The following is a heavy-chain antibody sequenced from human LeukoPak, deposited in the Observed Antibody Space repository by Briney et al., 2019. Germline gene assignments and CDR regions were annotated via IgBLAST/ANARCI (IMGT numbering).Heavy chain of an antibody. CDR3: ARMGVPWYYYEIRPDY. CDR1: GFTFSSYE. V-gene: IGHV4-59*04. Sequence: LRLSCAASGFTFSSYEMNWVRQPPGRGLEWIGSFYYSGSTYYNPSLKSQVTISVDTSKNQLSLKLSSVTAADTAVYYCARMGVPWYYYEIRPDYWGQGTLVSVSS. D-gene: IGHD3-22*01. J-gene: IGHJ4*02. CDR2: FYYSGST.